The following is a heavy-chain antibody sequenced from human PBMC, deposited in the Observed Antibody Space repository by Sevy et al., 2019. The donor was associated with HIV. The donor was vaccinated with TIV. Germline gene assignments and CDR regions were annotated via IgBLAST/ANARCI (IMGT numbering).Heavy chain of an antibody. V-gene: IGHV3-23*01. CDR1: GFTFSSHA. CDR3: ARAFTGGYQQPFDY. J-gene: IGHJ4*02. Sequence: GGSLRLSCAASGFTFSSHAMSWVRQAPGKGLEWVSAISDSGTTTYYEDSVKGRFTISIDNSKNTLYLQMDGLRAEDTAIYYCARAFTGGYQQPFDYWGQGTLVTVSS. D-gene: IGHD1-26*01. CDR2: ISDSGTTT.